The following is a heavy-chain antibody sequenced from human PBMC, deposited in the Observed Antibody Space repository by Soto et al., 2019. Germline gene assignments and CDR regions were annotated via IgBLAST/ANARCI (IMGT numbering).Heavy chain of an antibody. J-gene: IGHJ4*02. CDR1: GFSLSTSGVG. CDR2: IYWDDDK. D-gene: IGHD5-12*01. Sequence: QITLKESGPTLVKPTQTLTLTCTFSGFSLSTSGVGVGWIRQPPGNALEWLALIYWDDDKRYSPSLKSSLTIPKDPSKNQVVLTMTNMDAVDTATSYCAHVYGCYDNFDYWGQGTLVTVSS. V-gene: IGHV2-5*02. CDR3: AHVYGCYDNFDY.